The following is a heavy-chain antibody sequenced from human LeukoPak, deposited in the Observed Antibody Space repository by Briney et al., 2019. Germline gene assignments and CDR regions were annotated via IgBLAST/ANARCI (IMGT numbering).Heavy chain of an antibody. V-gene: IGHV4-34*01. Sequence: TASETLSLTCAVYGGSFSGYYWSWIRQPPGKGLEWIGEINHSGSTNYNPSLKSRVNISIDESKNHLYLNLASVTAADTAVYYCSRESGPFCPFGHWGQGTLVAVTS. CDR2: INHSGST. CDR3: SRESGPFCPFGH. CDR1: GGSFSGYY. J-gene: IGHJ4*02. D-gene: IGHD1-26*01.